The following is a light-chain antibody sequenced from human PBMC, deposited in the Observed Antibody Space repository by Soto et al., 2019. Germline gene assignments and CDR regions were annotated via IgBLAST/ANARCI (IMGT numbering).Light chain of an antibody. Sequence: VVFTHSPVTLSLSPGERATLSCRASQSFRGLLAWYQQKPGQAPRLLIYDAYNRATGIPPRFSGSGSGTDFTLTISSLEPEDSAVYYCQQRHMWLITFGQGALLEIK. CDR1: QSFRGL. J-gene: IGKJ5*01. CDR3: QQRHMWLIT. CDR2: DAY. V-gene: IGKV3-11*01.